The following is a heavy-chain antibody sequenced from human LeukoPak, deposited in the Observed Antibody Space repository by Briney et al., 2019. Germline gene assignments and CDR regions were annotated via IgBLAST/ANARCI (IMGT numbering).Heavy chain of an antibody. CDR2: IYHSGST. J-gene: IGHJ1*01. D-gene: IGHD6-6*01. V-gene: IGHV4-59*01. Sequence: SETLSLTCTVSGGSISSYYWSWIRQPPGKGLEWIGYIYHSGSTNYNPSLQSRVTISVDTSKNQFSLNLDSVTAADTAVYYCARGGAARLHFQNWGQGTLVTVSS. CDR3: ARGGAARLHFQN. CDR1: GGSISSYY.